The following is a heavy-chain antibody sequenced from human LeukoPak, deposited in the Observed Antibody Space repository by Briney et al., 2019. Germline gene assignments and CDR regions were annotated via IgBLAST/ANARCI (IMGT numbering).Heavy chain of an antibody. CDR2: FSGSGGDT. CDR1: GFTFSSYA. D-gene: IGHD3-22*01. CDR3: AKDGGSDDYPNDAFDI. J-gene: IGHJ3*02. Sequence: PGGSLRLSCAASGFTFSSYAMSWVRQAPGKGLEWVSVFSGSGGDTYYADSVKGRFTISRDNSKNTLYLQMNSLRAEDTAVYYCAKDGGSDDYPNDAFDIWGQGTMVTVSS. V-gene: IGHV3-23*01.